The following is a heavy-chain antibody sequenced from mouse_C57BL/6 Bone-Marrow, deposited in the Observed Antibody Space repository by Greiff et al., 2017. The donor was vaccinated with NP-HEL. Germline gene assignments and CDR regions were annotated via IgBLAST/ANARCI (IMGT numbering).Heavy chain of an antibody. V-gene: IGHV1-81*01. CDR1: GYTFTSSG. D-gene: IGHD2-3*01. J-gene: IGHJ3*01. CDR3: ARGGYDAWFAY. CDR2: IYPRSGNT. Sequence: VKLMESGAELARPGASVKLSCKASGYTFTSSGISWVKQRTGQGLEWIGEIYPRSGNTYYNEKFKGKATLTADKSSSTAYMELRSLTSEDSAVYFCARGGYDAWFAYWGQGTLVTVSA.